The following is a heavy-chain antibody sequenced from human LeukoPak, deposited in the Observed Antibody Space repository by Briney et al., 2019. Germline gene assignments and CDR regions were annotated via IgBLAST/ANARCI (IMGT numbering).Heavy chain of an antibody. D-gene: IGHD2-8*01. J-gene: IGHJ4*02. V-gene: IGHV3-21*01. Sequence: PGGSLRLSCVTSGFTFSRYSMNWVPQASGKGLECVSSLSSTSNYILGYEDSVRGRFTISRENAKNSLYLQMSSLRAEDTAVYYCARDAKGYCSDGVCADGGQGTLVTVSS. CDR3: ARDAKGYCSDGVCAD. CDR1: GFTFSRYS. CDR2: LSSTSNYI.